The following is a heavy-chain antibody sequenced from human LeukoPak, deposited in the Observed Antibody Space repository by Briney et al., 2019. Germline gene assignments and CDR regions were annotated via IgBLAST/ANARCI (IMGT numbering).Heavy chain of an antibody. J-gene: IGHJ6*04. V-gene: IGHV1-18*01. CDR2: ISGYNGVV. CDR1: VYTFRSYG. Sequence: GASVKFSCTTSVYTFRSYGITGVRQAPGQGREWMGCISGYNGVVHYAQKVQGRVTMTTDTSTMTAYMELRSLRSADTAVYYCARGAIFGADTSPIYYYGLDVWGKGTTITVSS. CDR3: ARGAIFGADTSPIYYYGLDV. D-gene: IGHD3-3*01.